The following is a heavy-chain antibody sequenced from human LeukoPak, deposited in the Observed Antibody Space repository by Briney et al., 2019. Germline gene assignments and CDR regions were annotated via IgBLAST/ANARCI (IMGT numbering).Heavy chain of an antibody. Sequence: GGSLRLSCAASGFTFSSYEMNWVRQAPGKGLEWVSYISSSGSTIYYADSVKGRFTISRDNAKNSLYLQMNSLRAEDTVVYYCAGGGFGELSTFDYWGQGTLVTVSS. V-gene: IGHV3-48*03. CDR1: GFTFSSYE. CDR3: AGGGFGELSTFDY. D-gene: IGHD3-10*01. J-gene: IGHJ4*02. CDR2: ISSSGSTI.